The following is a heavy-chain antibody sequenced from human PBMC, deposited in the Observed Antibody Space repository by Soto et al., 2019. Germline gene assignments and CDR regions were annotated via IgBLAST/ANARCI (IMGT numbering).Heavy chain of an antibody. CDR1: GGSISSGGYY. CDR3: TSGAYCTNGVCYTGFDY. V-gene: IGHV4-31*03. J-gene: IGHJ4*02. Sequence: SETLSLTCTVSGGSISSGGYYWSWIRQHPGKGLEWIGYIYYSGSTYYNPSLKSRVTISVDTSKNQFSLKLSSATAADTAVYYCTSGAYCTNGVCYTGFDYWGQGTLVTVSS. D-gene: IGHD2-8*01. CDR2: IYYSGST.